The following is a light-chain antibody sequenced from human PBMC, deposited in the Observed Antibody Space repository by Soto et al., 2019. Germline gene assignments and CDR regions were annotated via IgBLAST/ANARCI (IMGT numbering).Light chain of an antibody. CDR2: AAS. J-gene: IGKJ1*01. CDR1: QGIRND. Sequence: AIQMTQSPSSLSASVGDRVTITCRASQGIRNDLGWYQQKPGKAPNLLIYAASTLQSGVPSRFSGRGSGTDFTLTISSLQPEDFATYYCLQDYTYPRTFGQGTKVEIK. CDR3: LQDYTYPRT. V-gene: IGKV1-6*01.